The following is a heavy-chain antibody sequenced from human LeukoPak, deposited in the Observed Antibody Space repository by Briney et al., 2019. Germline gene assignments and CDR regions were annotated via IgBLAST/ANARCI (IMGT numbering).Heavy chain of an antibody. Sequence: GRSLRLSCAASGFTFDDYAMHWVRQAPGKGLEWVSGISWNSGSIGYADSVKGRFTISRDNAKNSLYPQMNSLRAEDTALYYCAKAETRMWYYFDYWGQGTLVTVSS. CDR1: GFTFDDYA. D-gene: IGHD2-21*01. CDR2: ISWNSGSI. J-gene: IGHJ4*02. CDR3: AKAETRMWYYFDY. V-gene: IGHV3-9*01.